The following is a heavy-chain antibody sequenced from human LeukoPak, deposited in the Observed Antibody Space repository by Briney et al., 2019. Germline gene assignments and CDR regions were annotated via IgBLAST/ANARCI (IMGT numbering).Heavy chain of an antibody. J-gene: IGHJ4*02. CDR3: ARGHYSSGWYLDY. V-gene: IGHV4-28*03. Sequence: SDTLSLTCAVSGYSISSSNWWGWIRQPPGKGLEWIGYIYHTGRTDYNPSLKSRVTMSVDTSKNQFSLKLNSVTAVDTAVYYCARGHYSSGWYLDYWGQGALVSVSS. CDR1: GYSISSSNW. D-gene: IGHD6-19*01. CDR2: IYHTGRT.